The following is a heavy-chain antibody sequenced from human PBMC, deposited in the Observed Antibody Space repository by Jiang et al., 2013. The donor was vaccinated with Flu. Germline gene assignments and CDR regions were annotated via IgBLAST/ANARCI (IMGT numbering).Heavy chain of an antibody. Sequence: SSYYWGWIRQPPGKGLEWIGSIYYSGSTYYNPSLKSRVTISVDTSKNQFSLKLSSVTAADTAVYYCARYLGDYGDYVVDYWGQGTLVTVSS. V-gene: IGHV4-39*01. CDR2: IYYSGST. D-gene: IGHD4-17*01. CDR3: ARYLGDYGDYVVDY. CDR1: SSYY. J-gene: IGHJ4*02.